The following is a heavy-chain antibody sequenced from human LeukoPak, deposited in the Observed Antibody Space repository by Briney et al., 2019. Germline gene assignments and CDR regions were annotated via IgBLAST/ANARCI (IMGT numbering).Heavy chain of an antibody. CDR1: GGTFSSYA. J-gene: IGHJ6*04. CDR2: IIPIFGTA. D-gene: IGHD2-2*01. V-gene: IGHV1-69*13. Sequence: SVKVSCKASGGTFSSYAISWVGQAPGQGLEWMGGIIPIFGTANYAQKFRGRVTITADESTSTAYMELSSLRSEDTAVYYCARASDCSSTSCQGYYYYGMDVWGKGTTVTVSS. CDR3: ARASDCSSTSCQGYYYYGMDV.